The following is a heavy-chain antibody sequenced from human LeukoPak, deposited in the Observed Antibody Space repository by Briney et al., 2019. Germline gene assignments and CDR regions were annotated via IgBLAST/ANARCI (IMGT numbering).Heavy chain of an antibody. D-gene: IGHD5-24*01. V-gene: IGHV4-59*01. CDR1: GGSISSYY. CDR3: ARGLLDGYTHPAAFDI. Sequence: SETLSLTCTVSGGSISSYYWSWIRQPPGKGLEWIGYIYYSGSTNYNPSLKSRVTISVDTSENQFSLKLSSVTAADTAVYYCARGLLDGYTHPAAFDIWGQGTMVTVSS. J-gene: IGHJ3*02. CDR2: IYYSGST.